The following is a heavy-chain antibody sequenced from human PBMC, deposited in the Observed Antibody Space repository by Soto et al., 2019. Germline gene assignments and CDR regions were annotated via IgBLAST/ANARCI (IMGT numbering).Heavy chain of an antibody. J-gene: IGHJ4*02. Sequence: GESLKISCKGFGYSFTSYWIGWGRHMPGKGLEWMWRIDPSDSYTSNSPSFQGHVSISADKSINTAYMQWSSLKASDTAMYYCVRHRVGSYYYFDYWGQGTLVTVSS. CDR2: IDPSDSYT. V-gene: IGHV5-10-1*01. CDR1: GYSFTSYW. D-gene: IGHD5-18*01. CDR3: VRHRVGSYYYFDY.